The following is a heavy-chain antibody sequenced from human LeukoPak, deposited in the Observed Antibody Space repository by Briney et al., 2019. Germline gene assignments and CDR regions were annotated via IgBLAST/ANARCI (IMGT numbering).Heavy chain of an antibody. V-gene: IGHV1-46*01. J-gene: IGHJ6*02. Sequence: GASVKVSCKASGYTFTYYYMHWVRQAPGQGLEWMGIINPSTESTSCAQKFQGRVTMTRDTSTNTVYMELSSLRSEDTAVYYCARDRGVYCSSTSCYAPYYYYGMDVWGQGTTVTVSS. CDR1: GYTFTYYY. CDR3: ARDRGVYCSSTSCYAPYYYYGMDV. D-gene: IGHD2-2*01. CDR2: INPSTEST.